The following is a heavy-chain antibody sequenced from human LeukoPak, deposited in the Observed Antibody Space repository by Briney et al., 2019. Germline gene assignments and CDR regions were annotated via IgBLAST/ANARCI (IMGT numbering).Heavy chain of an antibody. V-gene: IGHV6-1*01. J-gene: IGHJ5*02. D-gene: IGHD3-16*02. Sequence: SQTLSLTCAISGDSVSSNSVAWNWIRQSPSRGLEWLGRTYYGSKWENDYAVSVKSRITINADTSKNQFSLHLNSVTPEDTAVYYCARYVWGSYRYFDPWGQGTLVTVSS. CDR3: ARYVWGSYRYFDP. CDR2: TYYGSKWEN. CDR1: GDSVSSNSVA.